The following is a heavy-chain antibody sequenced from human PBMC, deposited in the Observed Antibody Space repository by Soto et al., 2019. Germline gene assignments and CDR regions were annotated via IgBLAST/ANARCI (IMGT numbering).Heavy chain of an antibody. CDR1: GFTFSSYT. J-gene: IGHJ4*02. CDR2: ISGSGAGT. V-gene: IGHV3-23*01. D-gene: IGHD4-17*01. CDR3: AKGYITTLTFDS. Sequence: GGSLRLSCAASGFTFSSYTLNWVRQAPGRGLEWVSAISGSGAGTYYADSVKGRFTISRDNSKNTLYLQMNSLRVEDTAIYYCAKGYITTLTFDSWGQGTQVTVSS.